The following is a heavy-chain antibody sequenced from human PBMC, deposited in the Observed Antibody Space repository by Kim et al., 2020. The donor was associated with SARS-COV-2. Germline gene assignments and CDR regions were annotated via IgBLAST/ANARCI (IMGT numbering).Heavy chain of an antibody. J-gene: IGHJ3*01. CDR3: ARHFAYPSAFDV. D-gene: IGHD3-16*01. CDR2: LHYSGST. CDR1: GGSISDSSYY. Sequence: SETLSLTCTVSGGSISDSSYYWAWIRQPPGKGLEWIGSLHYSGSTSSNPSLQSRVTIFVDTSKNQFSLKVSSVTAAATAVYYCARHFAYPSAFDVLGPGT. V-gene: IGHV4-39*01.